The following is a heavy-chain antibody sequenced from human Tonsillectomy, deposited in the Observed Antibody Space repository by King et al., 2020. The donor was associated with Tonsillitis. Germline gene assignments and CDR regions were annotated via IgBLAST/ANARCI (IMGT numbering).Heavy chain of an antibody. CDR2: INAKSGGP. CDR3: ARDPSRGAATADDAFDI. D-gene: IGHD6-13*01. Sequence: VQLVQSGAEVKKPGASVKVSCKASGYTLTDYYMHWVRQAPGQGLEWMGWINAKSGGPNYAQKFQGRVTMTRDTSISTAYMELSRVRSDDTAVYYCARDPSRGAATADDAFDIWGQGTMVTVS. J-gene: IGHJ3*02. CDR1: GYTLTDYY. V-gene: IGHV1-2*02.